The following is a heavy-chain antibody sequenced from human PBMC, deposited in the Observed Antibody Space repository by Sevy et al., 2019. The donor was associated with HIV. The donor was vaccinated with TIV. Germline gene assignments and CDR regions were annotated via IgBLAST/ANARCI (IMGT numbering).Heavy chain of an antibody. CDR2: IIPILGIA. CDR3: ARTALEECNWNYFDY. Sequence: ASVKVSCKASGGTFSSYAISWVRQAPGQGLEWMGGIIPILGIANYAQKFQGRVTITADKSTSTAYMELSSLRSEDTAVYYCARTALEECNWNYFDYWGQGTLVTVSS. V-gene: IGHV1-69*10. CDR1: GGTFSSYA. D-gene: IGHD1-20*01. J-gene: IGHJ4*02.